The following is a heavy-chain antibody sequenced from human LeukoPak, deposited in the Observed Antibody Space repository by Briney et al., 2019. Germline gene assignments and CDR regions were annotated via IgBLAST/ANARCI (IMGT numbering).Heavy chain of an antibody. D-gene: IGHD3-10*01. CDR1: GYTFTGYY. CDR3: ARMYYYGSGSYVNWFDP. Sequence: ASVKVSCKASGYTFTGYYMHWVRQAPGQGLEWMGWINPNSGGTNYAQKFQGRVTMTRDTSISTAYMELSRLRSDDTAVYYCARMYYYGSGSYVNWFDPWGQGTLVTVSS. J-gene: IGHJ5*02. CDR2: INPNSGGT. V-gene: IGHV1-2*02.